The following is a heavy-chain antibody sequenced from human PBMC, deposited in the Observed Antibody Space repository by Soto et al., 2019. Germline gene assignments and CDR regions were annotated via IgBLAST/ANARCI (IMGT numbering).Heavy chain of an antibody. CDR3: ARGGIAVAGSVVITTNYFDY. Sequence: EVQLVESGGGLVQPGGSLRLSCAASGFTFRSYSMNWVRQAPGKGLEWVSYISSSSSTIYYADSVKGRFTISRDNAKNSLYLQMNSLRDEDTAVYYCARGGIAVAGSVVITTNYFDYWGQGTLVTVSS. J-gene: IGHJ4*02. CDR1: GFTFRSYS. CDR2: ISSSSSTI. D-gene: IGHD6-19*01. V-gene: IGHV3-48*02.